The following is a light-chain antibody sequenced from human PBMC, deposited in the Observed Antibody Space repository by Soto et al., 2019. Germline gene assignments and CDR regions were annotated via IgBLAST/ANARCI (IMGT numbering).Light chain of an antibody. Sequence: QSVLTQPPSVSGAPGQRVTISCTGSSSNIGAGYDVHWYQQLPGTAPKLLIYGNSNRPSGVPDRFSGSKSGTSASLAITGLQAEDEADDYCQSYDSSLSALYVFGPGTKLTVL. CDR2: GNS. J-gene: IGLJ1*01. CDR1: SSNIGAGYD. CDR3: QSYDSSLSALYV. V-gene: IGLV1-40*01.